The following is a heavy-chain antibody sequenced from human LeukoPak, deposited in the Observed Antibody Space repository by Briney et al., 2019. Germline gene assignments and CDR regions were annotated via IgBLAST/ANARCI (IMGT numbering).Heavy chain of an antibody. D-gene: IGHD3-22*01. J-gene: IGHJ5*02. CDR1: FGSISSYY. V-gene: IGHV4-59*12. CDR3: ARASPPYYYDRADWFDP. CDR2: VYDTGST. Sequence: SETLSLTCTVSFGSISSYYWSWIRQPPGKGLEWIGYVYDTGSTHYNPSVKSRITISVDTSKNQFSLKLSSVTAADTAVYYCARASPPYYYDRADWFDPWGQGTLVTVSS.